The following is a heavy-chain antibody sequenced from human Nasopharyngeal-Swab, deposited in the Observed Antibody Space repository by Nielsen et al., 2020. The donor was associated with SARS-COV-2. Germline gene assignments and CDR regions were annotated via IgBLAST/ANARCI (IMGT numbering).Heavy chain of an antibody. V-gene: IGHV3-7*01. D-gene: IGHD3-10*01. CDR3: ASQERGGSGSS. CDR2: MKQDGSGK. Sequence: GGSRRLSCTASGFNFSSFWMSWFRQAPGKGLEWVANMKQDGSGKYYLDSVKGRFTISRDNAKNSLFLEMNSLRAEDTAVYYCASQERGGSGSSWGRGTLVTVSS. CDR1: GFNFSSFW. J-gene: IGHJ4*02.